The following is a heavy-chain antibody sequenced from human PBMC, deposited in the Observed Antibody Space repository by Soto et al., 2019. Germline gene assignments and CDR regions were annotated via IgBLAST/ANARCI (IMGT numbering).Heavy chain of an antibody. CDR2: ISPFFGTA. CDR3: ARDLGGSGWLSDFFDY. J-gene: IGHJ4*02. V-gene: IGHV1-69*06. Sequence: ASVKVSFKPSGCSFSNYPGSWVRQARGRGLEWMGGISPFFGTANYAQKFQGRVTITADKSTSTAYMELSSLRSDDTAIYYCARDLGGSGWLSDFFDYWGQGTLVTVSS. D-gene: IGHD6-19*01. CDR1: GCSFSNYP.